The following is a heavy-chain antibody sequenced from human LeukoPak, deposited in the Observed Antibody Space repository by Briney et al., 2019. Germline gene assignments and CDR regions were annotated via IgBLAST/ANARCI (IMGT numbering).Heavy chain of an antibody. CDR1: GGSISSYY. CDR2: IYTSGRT. Sequence: PSETLSLTCTVSGGSISSYYWSWIRQPAWKGREWIGRIYTSGRTNYNPSLKSRVTMSVDTSKNQFSLKLSSVTAADTAVYYCAREGVTGTGLDFWGRGTLVTASS. V-gene: IGHV4-4*07. CDR3: AREGVTGTGLDF. J-gene: IGHJ4*02. D-gene: IGHD1-7*01.